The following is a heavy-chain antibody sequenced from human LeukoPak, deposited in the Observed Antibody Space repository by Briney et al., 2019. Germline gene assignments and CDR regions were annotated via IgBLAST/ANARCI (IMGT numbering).Heavy chain of an antibody. V-gene: IGHV4-38-2*02. J-gene: IGHJ4*02. Sequence: SETLSLTCTVSGYSISSGYYWGWIRQPPGKGLEWIGSIYHSGSTYYNPSLKSRVTISVDTSKNQFSLKLSSVTAADTAVYYCARKKEASTYYFDYWGQGTLVTVSS. CDR2: IYHSGST. CDR3: ARKKEASTYYFDY. CDR1: GYSISSGYY. D-gene: IGHD2-2*01.